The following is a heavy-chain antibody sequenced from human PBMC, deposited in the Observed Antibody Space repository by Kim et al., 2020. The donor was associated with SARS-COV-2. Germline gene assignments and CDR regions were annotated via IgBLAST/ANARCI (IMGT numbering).Heavy chain of an antibody. CDR3: ARVLTTAGLGWVDY. D-gene: IGHD6-13*01. V-gene: IGHV3-30*07. J-gene: IGHJ4*02. Sequence: AESVKGRVTIYRENSKNTRYLQMNSLRDEDAAVYYCARVLTTAGLGWVDYWGQGTLVTVSS.